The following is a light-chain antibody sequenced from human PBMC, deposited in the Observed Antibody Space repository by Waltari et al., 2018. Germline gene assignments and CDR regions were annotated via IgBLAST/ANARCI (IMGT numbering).Light chain of an antibody. CDR1: QSINTY. Sequence: IQMTQSPSSLSASVEDRVIITCRASQSINTYLNWYQQRPGKAPKLLIYDASFLQSGVPARFSGSGSGTDFTLTISSLQPEDFATYICQQSYSTLSFGGGTKLEIK. J-gene: IGKJ4*01. V-gene: IGKV1-39*01. CDR2: DAS. CDR3: QQSYSTLS.